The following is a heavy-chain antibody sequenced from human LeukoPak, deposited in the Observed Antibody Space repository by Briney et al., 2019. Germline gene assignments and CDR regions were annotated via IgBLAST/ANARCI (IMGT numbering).Heavy chain of an antibody. J-gene: IGHJ3*02. D-gene: IGHD1-1*01. Sequence: ASVKVSCKAFGYTFDTTSISWVRQAHGQRLEWMGLISPNNGNTHYAQGVQGRVTMTTDTSRSTAYMELRSLRSDDTAVYYCTRVRNSNNWWGAFDIWGQGTMVTVSS. CDR2: ISPNNGNT. V-gene: IGHV1-18*01. CDR1: GYTFDTTS. CDR3: TRVRNSNNWWGAFDI.